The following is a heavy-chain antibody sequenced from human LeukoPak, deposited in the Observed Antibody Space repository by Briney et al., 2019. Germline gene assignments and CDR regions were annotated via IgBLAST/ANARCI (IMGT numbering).Heavy chain of an antibody. CDR2: ISAYNGNT. V-gene: IGHV1-18*01. CDR1: GYTFTSYG. J-gene: IGHJ6*03. CDR3: ARDYCSGGSCYSGYMDV. Sequence: GASVKVSCKASGYTFTSYGISWVRQAPGQGLEWMGWISAYNGNTNYAQKLQGRVTMTTDTSTSTAYMELRSLRSDDTAVYYCARDYCSGGSCYSGYMDVWGKGTTVTVSS. D-gene: IGHD2-15*01.